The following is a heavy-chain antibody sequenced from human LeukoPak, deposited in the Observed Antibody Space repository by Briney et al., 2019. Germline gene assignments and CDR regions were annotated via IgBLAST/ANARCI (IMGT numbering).Heavy chain of an antibody. CDR1: GFTFHDYG. CDR2: INWNGGST. CDR3: ARSLRYCSGGSCYQKDPWFDP. Sequence: GGSLRLSCAASGFTFHDYGMSWVRQAPGKGLEWVSGINWNGGSTVYADSVKGRFTISRDNAKNSLYLQMNSLRAEDTALYHCARSLRYCSGGSCYQKDPWFDPWGQGTLVTVSS. J-gene: IGHJ5*02. V-gene: IGHV3-20*01. D-gene: IGHD2-15*01.